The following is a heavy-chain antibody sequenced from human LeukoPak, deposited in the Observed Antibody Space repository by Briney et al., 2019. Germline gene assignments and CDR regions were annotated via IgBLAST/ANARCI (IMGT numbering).Heavy chain of an antibody. CDR1: GGSVTSDRFY. CDR3: AREGGPYRPLDY. V-gene: IGHV4-39*07. J-gene: IGHJ4*02. CDR2: IHSSGNA. Sequence: SETLSLTCSVSGGSVTSDRFYWGFIRQPPGKGLEWVGNIHSSGNAYYTPSLKTRLTISMDKSKNQFSLKLTSVTAADTAVYYCAREGGPYRPLDYSGQGTLVTVAS.